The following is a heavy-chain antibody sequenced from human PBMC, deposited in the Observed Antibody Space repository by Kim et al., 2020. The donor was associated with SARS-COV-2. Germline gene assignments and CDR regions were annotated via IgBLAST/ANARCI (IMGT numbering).Heavy chain of an antibody. J-gene: IGHJ4*02. Sequence: SETLSLTCTVSGGSISSSSYYWGWIRQPPGKGLEWIGSIYYSGSTYYNPSLKSRVTISVDTSKNQFSLKLSSVTAADTAVYYCARKIVVVPAAIGYWGQGTLVTSPQ. CDR1: GGSISSSSYY. D-gene: IGHD2-2*02. V-gene: IGHV4-39*01. CDR3: ARKIVVVPAAIGY. CDR2: IYYSGST.